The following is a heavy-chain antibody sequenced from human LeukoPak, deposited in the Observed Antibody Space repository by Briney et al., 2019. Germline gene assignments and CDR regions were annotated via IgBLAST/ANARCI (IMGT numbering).Heavy chain of an antibody. D-gene: IGHD3-9*01. J-gene: IGHJ4*02. CDR3: ARDSLMYYDILTTPTVSYYFDY. V-gene: IGHV3-30-3*01. CDR2: ISYDGSNK. CDR1: GFTFSSYA. Sequence: GGSLRLSCAASGFTFSSYAMHWVRQAPGKGLEWVAVISYDGSNKYYADSVKGRFTISRDNAKNSLYLQMNSLRAEDTAVYYCARDSLMYYDILTTPTVSYYFDYWGQGTLVTVSS.